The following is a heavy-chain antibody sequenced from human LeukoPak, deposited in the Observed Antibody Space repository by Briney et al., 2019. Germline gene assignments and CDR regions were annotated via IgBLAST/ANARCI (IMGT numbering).Heavy chain of an antibody. D-gene: IGHD6-13*01. Sequence: GESLKISCQGFGYSFTSYWIVWVRQMPGKGMEWMGVIYPGDSRIRYNPSFQGQVTISVDKSISTAYLQWVSLRASDSAMYYCACRDLTSTWSFPWGQGTLVTVSS. CDR3: ACRDLTSTWSFP. V-gene: IGHV5-51*01. CDR2: IYPGDSRI. J-gene: IGHJ5*02. CDR1: GYSFTSYW.